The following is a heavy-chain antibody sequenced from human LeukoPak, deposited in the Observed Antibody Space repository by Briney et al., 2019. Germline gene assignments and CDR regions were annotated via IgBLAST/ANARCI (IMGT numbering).Heavy chain of an antibody. CDR1: GGSISSYY. CDR3: ARYDFRSGHHDAFDI. V-gene: IGHV4-59*08. CDR2: IHYSGST. D-gene: IGHD3-3*01. J-gene: IGHJ3*02. Sequence: PSETLSLTCTVSGGSISSYYWSWIRQPPGKGLEWIGYIHYSGSTNYNPSLKSRVTISVGTSNQFSLKLSSVTAADTAVYYCARYDFRSGHHDAFDIWGHGTMVTVSS.